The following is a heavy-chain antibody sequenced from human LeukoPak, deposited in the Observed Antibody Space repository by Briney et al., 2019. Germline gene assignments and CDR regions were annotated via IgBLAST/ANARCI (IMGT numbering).Heavy chain of an antibody. D-gene: IGHD4-17*01. V-gene: IGHV5-51*01. J-gene: IGHJ4*02. CDR2: IYPGDSET. CDR3: ARRYTYGDLRYFDY. CDR1: GFTITTYW. Sequence: GESLKISCEGSGFTITTYWIGWVRQMPGKGLEWMGIIYPGDSETTYSPSFQGQVTISVDKSISTAYLQWSSLKASDTAMYYCARRYTYGDLRYFDYWGQGTLVTVSS.